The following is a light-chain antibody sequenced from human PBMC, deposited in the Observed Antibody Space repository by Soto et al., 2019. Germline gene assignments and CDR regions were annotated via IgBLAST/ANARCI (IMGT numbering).Light chain of an antibody. J-gene: IGKJ1*01. Sequence: DIVMTQSPDSLSVSLGERATINCKSSQSVLYSSNNKNYLAWYQQKPGQPPKLLIHWASTRESGVPDRFSGSGSGTDFTRTIRSLQAEDVAVYYCQQYYSTRRTFGQGTKVEIK. CDR2: WAS. V-gene: IGKV4-1*01. CDR1: QSVLYSSNNKNY. CDR3: QQYYSTRRT.